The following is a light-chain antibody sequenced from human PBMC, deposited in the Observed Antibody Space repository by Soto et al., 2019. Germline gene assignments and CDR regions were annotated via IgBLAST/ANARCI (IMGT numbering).Light chain of an antibody. CDR1: SSDVGGYNY. Sequence: QSALTQPASVSGSPGQSIAISCTGTSSDVGGYNYVSWYQQQSGKAPELIIHEVSYRPSGVSNRFSGSKSGNTASLTISGLQAEDEADYYCDSYTSSRAYVFGIGTKVTV. J-gene: IGLJ1*01. CDR2: EVS. V-gene: IGLV2-14*01. CDR3: DSYTSSRAYV.